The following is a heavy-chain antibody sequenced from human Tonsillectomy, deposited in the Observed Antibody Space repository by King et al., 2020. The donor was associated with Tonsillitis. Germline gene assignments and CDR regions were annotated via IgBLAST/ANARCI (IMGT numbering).Heavy chain of an antibody. V-gene: IGHV4-39*01. D-gene: IGHD1-26*01. CDR1: GGSISSSDHY. CDR3: ARYVSGSFDY. Sequence: QLQESGPGVVKPSETLSLTCTVSGGSISSSDHYWACIRQPPGKGLECIGYVYYIGCVFFNPSLKRRITISGGTSENRFSLKLSSVTAADTAVYFCARYVSGSFDYWGQGALVTVSS. J-gene: IGHJ4*02. CDR2: VYYIGCV.